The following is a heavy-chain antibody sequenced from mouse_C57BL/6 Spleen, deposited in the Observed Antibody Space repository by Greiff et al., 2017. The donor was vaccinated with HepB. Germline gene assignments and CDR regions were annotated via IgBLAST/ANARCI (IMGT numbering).Heavy chain of an antibody. CDR3: ARGTAQGVFDY. J-gene: IGHJ2*01. CDR1: GYAFTNYL. D-gene: IGHD3-2*02. Sequence: VQLQQSGAELVRPGTSVKVSCKASGYAFTNYLIEWVKQRPGQGLEWIGVINPGSGGTNYNEKFKGKATLTADKSSSTAYMQLSSLTSEDSAVYFCARGTAQGVFDYWGQGTTLTVSS. CDR2: INPGSGGT. V-gene: IGHV1-54*01.